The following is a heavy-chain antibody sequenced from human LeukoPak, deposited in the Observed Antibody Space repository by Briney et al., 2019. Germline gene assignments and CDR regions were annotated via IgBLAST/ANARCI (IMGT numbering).Heavy chain of an antibody. V-gene: IGHV3-30*02. CDR1: GFTFSSYG. CDR3: ANTVVPAANTDY. D-gene: IGHD2-2*01. Sequence: GGSLRLSCAASGFTFSSYGMHWVRQAPGKGLEWVAFIRYDGSNKYYADSVKGRFTISRDNSKNTLYLQMNSLGAEDTAVYYCANTVVPAANTDYWGQGTLVTVSS. J-gene: IGHJ4*02. CDR2: IRYDGSNK.